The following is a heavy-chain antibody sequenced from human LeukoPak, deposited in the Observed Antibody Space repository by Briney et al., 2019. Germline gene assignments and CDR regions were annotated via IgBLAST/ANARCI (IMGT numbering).Heavy chain of an antibody. CDR3: ARHLFYSASGNWFDP. J-gene: IGHJ5*02. CDR1: GGSISSSSYY. Sequence: PSETLSLTCTVSGGSISSSSYYWGWIRQPPGKGLEWIGSIYYSGSTYYNPSLKSRVTISVDTSLKSRVTISVDTSKNQFSLKLNSVTAADTAVYYCARHLFYSASGNWFDPWGQGILVIVSS. V-gene: IGHV4-39*01. CDR2: IYYSGST. D-gene: IGHD6-25*01.